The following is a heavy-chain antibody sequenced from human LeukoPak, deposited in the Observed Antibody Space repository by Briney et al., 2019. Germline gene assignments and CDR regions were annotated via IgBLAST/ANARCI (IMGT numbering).Heavy chain of an antibody. J-gene: IGHJ6*04. CDR1: GGSISSSSYY. D-gene: IGHD5-18*01. CDR2: IYYSGST. CDR3: ARQVLTDMVKLVDV. V-gene: IGHV4-39*01. Sequence: SETLSLTCTVSGGSISSSSYYWGWIRQPPGKGLEWIGSIYYSGSTYYNPSLKSRVTISVDTSKNQLSLKLSSVTAADTAVYYCARQVLTDMVKLVDVWGKGTTVTVSS.